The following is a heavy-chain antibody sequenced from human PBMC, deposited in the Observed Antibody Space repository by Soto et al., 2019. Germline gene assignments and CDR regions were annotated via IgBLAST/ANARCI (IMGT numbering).Heavy chain of an antibody. Sequence: QVQLQQWGAGLLKPSETLSLTCAVYGGFVSSGSYYWSWIRQPPGKGLEWIGEMSHSGGTHLNPSLKSRVTIPVDTSKNQFSLKMSSVTAADTALYYCARVERGTATTVVDAFDIWGPGTMVTVSS. D-gene: IGHD1-1*01. CDR2: MSHSGGT. CDR3: ARVERGTATTVVDAFDI. V-gene: IGHV4-34*01. CDR1: GGFVSSGSYY. J-gene: IGHJ3*02.